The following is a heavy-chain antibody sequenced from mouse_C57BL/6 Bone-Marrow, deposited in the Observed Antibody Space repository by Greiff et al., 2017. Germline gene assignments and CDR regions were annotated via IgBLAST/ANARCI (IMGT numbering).Heavy chain of an antibody. J-gene: IGHJ1*03. CDR1: GYTFTSYW. CDR2: IHPNSGST. V-gene: IGHV1-64*01. Sequence: VQLQQPGAELVKPGASVKLSCKASGYTFTSYWMHWVKQRPGQGLEWIGMIHPNSGSTNYNEKFKSKATLTVDKSSSTAYMQLSRLTSEDSAVYYCARSPYFLDVWGTGTTVTVSS. CDR3: ARSPYFLDV. D-gene: IGHD6-5*01.